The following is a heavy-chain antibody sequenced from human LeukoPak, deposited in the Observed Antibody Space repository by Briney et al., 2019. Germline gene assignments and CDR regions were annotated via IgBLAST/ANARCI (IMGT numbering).Heavy chain of an antibody. D-gene: IGHD3-22*01. CDR3: ARDGPTYYYDSSGYYDY. CDR1: GFTFSSNS. CDR2: ISSSSSSSYI. Sequence: PGGSLRLSCAASGFTFSSNSMNWFRQAPAKGLEWVSSISSSSSSSYIYYADSVKGRFTISRDNAKNSLYLQLNSLRAEDTAVYYCARDGPTYYYDSSGYYDYWGQGTLVTVSS. V-gene: IGHV3-21*01. J-gene: IGHJ4*02.